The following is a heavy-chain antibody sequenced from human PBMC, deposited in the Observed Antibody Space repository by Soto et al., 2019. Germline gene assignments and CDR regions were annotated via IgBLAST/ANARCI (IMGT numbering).Heavy chain of an antibody. CDR3: ARSVGVTTLSYLDY. CDR2: IIPMFGTA. J-gene: IGHJ4*02. Sequence: SVKVSGKAAGGTFSSYGISWVRQAPGQGLEWMGGIIPMFGTATHTQNFQGRLTITADESTSTAYMELSSLRSEDTAVYFCARSVGVTTLSYLDYWGQGTLVTVSS. D-gene: IGHD1-26*01. CDR1: GGTFSSYG. V-gene: IGHV1-69*13.